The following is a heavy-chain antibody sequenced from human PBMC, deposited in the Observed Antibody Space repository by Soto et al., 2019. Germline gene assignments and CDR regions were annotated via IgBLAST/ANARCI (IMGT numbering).Heavy chain of an antibody. Sequence: EVQLVESGGGLVQPGGSLRLSCAASGFTFSSYWMSWVRQAPGKGLEWVANIKQDGSEKYYVDSVKGRFTTSRDNAKNSLYLQMNSLRAEDTAVYYCARSPRYSGSYGRGWFDPWGQGTLVTVSS. J-gene: IGHJ5*02. V-gene: IGHV3-7*05. CDR1: GFTFSSYW. CDR2: IKQDGSEK. D-gene: IGHD1-26*01. CDR3: ARSPRYSGSYGRGWFDP.